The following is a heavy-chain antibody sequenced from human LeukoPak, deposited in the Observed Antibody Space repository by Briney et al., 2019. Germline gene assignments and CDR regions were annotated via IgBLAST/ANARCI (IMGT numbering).Heavy chain of an antibody. CDR3: AREGGFYRPLDY. Sequence: SETLSLTCAVSGGSISSSNWWSWVRQPPGKGLEWIGEIYHSGSTNYTPSLKSRVTISVDKSKNQFSLKLSSVTAADTALYYCAREGGFYRPLDYSGQGTLVTVSS. D-gene: IGHD6-25*01. CDR2: IYHSGST. CDR1: GGSISSSNW. J-gene: IGHJ4*02. V-gene: IGHV4-4*02.